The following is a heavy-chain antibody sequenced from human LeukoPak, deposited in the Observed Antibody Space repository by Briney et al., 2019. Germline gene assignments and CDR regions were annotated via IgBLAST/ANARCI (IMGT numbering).Heavy chain of an antibody. D-gene: IGHD2-2*01. V-gene: IGHV3-33*08. Sequence: GGSLRLSCTTSGFFFPNYYMSWIRQAPGKGLEWVAVIWYDGSNEYYADSVEGRFTISRDNSKNTLYLQMNSLRVEDTAVYHCARWGLGVPGAFDYWGQGTLVTVSS. CDR2: IWYDGSNE. CDR1: GFFFPNYY. CDR3: ARWGLGVPGAFDY. J-gene: IGHJ4*02.